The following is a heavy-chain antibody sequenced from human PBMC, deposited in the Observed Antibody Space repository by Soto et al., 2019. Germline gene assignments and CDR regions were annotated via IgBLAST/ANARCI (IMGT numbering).Heavy chain of an antibody. D-gene: IGHD4-17*01. CDR3: ARDGGGYGDPPGY. J-gene: IGHJ4*02. V-gene: IGHV3-33*01. CDR2: IWYDGSNK. Sequence: QVQLVESGGGVVQPGRSLRLSCAASGFTFSSYGMHWVRQAPGKGLVWVAVIWYDGSNKYYADSVKGRFTISRDNSKNTLYLQMTSLRAEETAVYYCARDGGGYGDPPGYWGQGTLVTVSS. CDR1: GFTFSSYG.